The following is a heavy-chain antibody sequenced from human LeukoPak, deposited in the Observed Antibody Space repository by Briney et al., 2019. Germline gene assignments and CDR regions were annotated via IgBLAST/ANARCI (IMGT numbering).Heavy chain of an antibody. J-gene: IGHJ3*02. CDR2: IYPGDSDT. Sequence: GASLKISWQGSGYSFTSYWIGWVRQMPGKGLEWMGIIYPGDSDTRYSPSFQGQVTISADKSISTAYLQWSSLKASDTAMYYCARHRRFLEWPDAFDIWGQGTMVTVSS. CDR3: ARHRRFLEWPDAFDI. CDR1: GYSFTSYW. D-gene: IGHD3-3*01. V-gene: IGHV5-51*01.